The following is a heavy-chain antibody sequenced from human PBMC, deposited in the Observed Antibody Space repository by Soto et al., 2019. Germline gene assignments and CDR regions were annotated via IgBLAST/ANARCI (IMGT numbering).Heavy chain of an antibody. CDR2: FDPEDGET. CDR1: GYTLTELS. J-gene: IGHJ4*02. Sequence: QVQLVQSGAEVKKPGASVKVSCEVSGYTLTELSMHWVRQAPGKGLEWMGGFDPEDGETIYAQKFQGRVTMTEDTSTDTAYMELSSLRSEDTAVYYCATDASYCSGGSCYFKGTDYWGQGTLVTVSS. V-gene: IGHV1-24*01. D-gene: IGHD2-15*01. CDR3: ATDASYCSGGSCYFKGTDY.